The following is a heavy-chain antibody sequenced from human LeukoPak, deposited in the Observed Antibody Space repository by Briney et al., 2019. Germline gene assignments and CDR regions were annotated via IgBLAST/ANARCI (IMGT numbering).Heavy chain of an antibody. D-gene: IGHD3-16*02. Sequence: ASVKVSCKASGYTLNNYGISWVRQAPGQGLEWMGWISGYNGNTNYAQKVQGRVTMTTDTSTSTAYMELRSLRSDDTAVYYCARAYYDDVWGTYRDYYFDYWGQGTLVTVSS. J-gene: IGHJ4*02. CDR3: ARAYYDDVWGTYRDYYFDY. CDR1: GYTLNNYG. V-gene: IGHV1-18*01. CDR2: ISGYNGNT.